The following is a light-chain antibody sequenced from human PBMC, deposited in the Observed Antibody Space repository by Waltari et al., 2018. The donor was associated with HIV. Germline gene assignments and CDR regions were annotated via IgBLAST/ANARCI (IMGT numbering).Light chain of an antibody. CDR2: AAS. Sequence: DIQLTQSPAFLSASVGDRVTITCRASQGISTFLAWFQQKPGKAPNLLMYAASTLQSGVPSRFSGGGSGTEFTLTISSLQPEDFATYYCQQVKSYPFTFGPGTRVDIK. CDR1: QGISTF. J-gene: IGKJ3*01. V-gene: IGKV1-9*01. CDR3: QQVKSYPFT.